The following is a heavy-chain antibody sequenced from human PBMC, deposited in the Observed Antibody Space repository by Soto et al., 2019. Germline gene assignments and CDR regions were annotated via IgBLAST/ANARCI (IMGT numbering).Heavy chain of an antibody. J-gene: IGHJ4*02. V-gene: IGHV3-23*01. CDR2: ISGSGGST. CDR3: AKGRWDIVVVPAANLFDY. D-gene: IGHD2-2*01. CDR1: GFTFSSYA. Sequence: GGSLRLSCAASGFTFSSYAMSWFRQAPGKGLEWVSAISGSGGSTYYADSVKGRFTISRDNSKNTLYLQMNSLRAEDTAVYYCAKGRWDIVVVPAANLFDYWSQGTLVTVS.